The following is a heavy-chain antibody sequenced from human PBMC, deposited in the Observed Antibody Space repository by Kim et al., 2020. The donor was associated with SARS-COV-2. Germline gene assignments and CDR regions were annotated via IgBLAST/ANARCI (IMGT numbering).Heavy chain of an antibody. D-gene: IGHD2-21*02. CDR3: ARSIVVVTATHYGMDV. J-gene: IGHJ6*02. V-gene: IGHV5-10-1*01. CDR2: IDPSDSYT. Sequence: GESLKISCKGSGYSFTSYWISWVRQMPGKGLEWMGRIDPSDSYTNYSPSFQGHVTISADKSISTAYLQWSSLKASDTAMYYCARSIVVVTATHYGMDVWGQGTTVTVSS. CDR1: GYSFTSYW.